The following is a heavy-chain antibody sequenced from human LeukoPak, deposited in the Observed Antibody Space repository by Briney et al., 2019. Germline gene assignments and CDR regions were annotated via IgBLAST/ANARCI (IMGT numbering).Heavy chain of an antibody. CDR2: IIPILGIA. CDR3: ARVAGGGIENYIDY. J-gene: IGHJ4*02. CDR1: GGTFSSYT. V-gene: IGHV1-69*02. Sequence: SVKVSCKASGGTFSSYTMSWVRQPPGRGREWMGRIIPILGIANNAQKFQGRVTITADRYTSTPYMVLSSLSSEDTAVSYCARVAGGGIENYIDYWGQGTLVTVSS. D-gene: IGHD6-13*01.